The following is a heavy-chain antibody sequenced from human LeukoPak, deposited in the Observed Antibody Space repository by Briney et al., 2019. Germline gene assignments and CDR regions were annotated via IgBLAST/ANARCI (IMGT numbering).Heavy chain of an antibody. Sequence: SETLSLTCTVSGGSLSTYYWSWIRQPPGKGLEWIGYIYNSGSTNYSPSLRSRVTISVDTSKNQFSLKLSSVTAADTAVYYCASLNSGYDFFDYWGQGTLVTVSS. D-gene: IGHD5-12*01. V-gene: IGHV4-59*08. J-gene: IGHJ4*02. CDR3: ASLNSGYDFFDY. CDR1: GGSLSTYY. CDR2: IYNSGST.